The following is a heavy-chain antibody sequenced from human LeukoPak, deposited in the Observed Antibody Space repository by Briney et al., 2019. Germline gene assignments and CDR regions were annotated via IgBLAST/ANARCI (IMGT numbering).Heavy chain of an antibody. Sequence: GGSLRLSCAASGFIVSSNYMSWVRQAPGKGLEWVSAIVGDTVTVYTDSVKGRFTISRDNSKNTLYLQMNSLRAEDTAIYYCAKGSTQWEIYDYWGQGTLVTVSS. D-gene: IGHD1-26*01. V-gene: IGHV3-53*01. CDR1: GFIVSSNY. CDR2: IVGDTVT. J-gene: IGHJ4*02. CDR3: AKGSTQWEIYDY.